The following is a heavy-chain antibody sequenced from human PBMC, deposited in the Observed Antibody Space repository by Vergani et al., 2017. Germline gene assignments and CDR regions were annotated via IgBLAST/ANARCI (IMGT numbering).Heavy chain of an antibody. D-gene: IGHD1-7*01. CDR1: GFSLNTRGVS. Sequence: QITLKESGPTLVKPTQTLTLTCTFSGFSLNTRGVSVAWIRQPPGKALDWLALIYWNDDQHYSPSLNNRVTITKDTSKNQGVLTMTNMDYVDTGTYYCVYRKTEGGTTGCFDPFDYYYYMDVWGKETTVTVAS. V-gene: IGHV2-5*04. J-gene: IGHJ6*03. CDR2: IYWNDDQ. CDR3: VYRKTEGGTTGCFDPFDYYYYMDV.